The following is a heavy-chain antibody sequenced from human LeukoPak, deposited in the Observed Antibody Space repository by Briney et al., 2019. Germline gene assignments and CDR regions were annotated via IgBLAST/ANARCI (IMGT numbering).Heavy chain of an antibody. CDR1: GYTFTDYY. D-gene: IGHD2-2*01. Sequence: ASVKVSCKASGYTFTDYYFHWVRRAPGQGLEWLGWINPHGTGTTYAQKFRGRVTMTRDTSMNTDYMELSELRPDDTAVYYCARGGSDCYTTSCQRNFDYWGQGTLVTVSP. CDR2: INPHGTGT. CDR3: ARGGSDCYTTSCQRNFDY. V-gene: IGHV1-2*02. J-gene: IGHJ4*02.